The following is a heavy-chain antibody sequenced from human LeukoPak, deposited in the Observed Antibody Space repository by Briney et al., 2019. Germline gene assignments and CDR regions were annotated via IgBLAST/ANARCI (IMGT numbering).Heavy chain of an antibody. CDR1: GYTFTSYG. J-gene: IGHJ5*02. CDR2: INLNSGGT. V-gene: IGHV1-2*02. D-gene: IGHD4-17*01. Sequence: ASVKVSCKASGYTFTSYGISWVRQAPGQGLEWMGWINLNSGGTNYAQKSQGRVTMTRDTSISTAYMELSRLRSDDTAVYYCARVRLPLVWFDPWGQGTLVTVSS. CDR3: ARVRLPLVWFDP.